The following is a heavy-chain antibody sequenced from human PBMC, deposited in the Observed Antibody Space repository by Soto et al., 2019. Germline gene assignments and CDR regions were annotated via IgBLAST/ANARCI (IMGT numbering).Heavy chain of an antibody. J-gene: IGHJ5*02. V-gene: IGHV1-46*01. Sequence: QVQLVQSGAEVRKPGASVKVSCKASGYTFTSYYIHWVRQAPGQGLEWMGIINPSGGGTSYSQKFQGRVTMARDTSTSTVYMDLSSLRSDDTAVYYCAKWYGSGTPHDNWFNPWGQGTLVTVSS. CDR1: GYTFTSYY. D-gene: IGHD3-10*01. CDR2: INPSGGGT. CDR3: AKWYGSGTPHDNWFNP.